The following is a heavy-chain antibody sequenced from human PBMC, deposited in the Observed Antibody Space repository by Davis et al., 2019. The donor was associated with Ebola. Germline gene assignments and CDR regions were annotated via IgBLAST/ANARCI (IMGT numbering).Heavy chain of an antibody. CDR2: ISSSSSTI. Sequence: GESLKISCAASGFTFSSYSMNWVRQAPGKGLEWVSYISSSSSTIYYADSVKGRFTISRDNAKNTLYLQMNSLRAEDTAVYYCARDGSYSSSSGDYWGQGTLVTVSS. V-gene: IGHV3-48*04. D-gene: IGHD6-6*01. CDR1: GFTFSSYS. CDR3: ARDGSYSSSSGDY. J-gene: IGHJ4*02.